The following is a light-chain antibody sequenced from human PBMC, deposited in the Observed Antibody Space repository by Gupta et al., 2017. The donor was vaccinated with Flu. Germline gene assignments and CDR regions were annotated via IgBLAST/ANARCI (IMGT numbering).Light chain of an antibody. CDR2: SYN. Sequence: QSVLTQPPSAYGTPGQRVTISCSGSSSNIGSNTVNWYQQLTGTAPNLLIYSYNQRPSGVPDRFSGSKSGTSASLAISGLQSEDEADYYCAAWDDSLNGPVFGGGTKLTVL. V-gene: IGLV1-44*01. J-gene: IGLJ2*01. CDR3: AAWDDSLNGPV. CDR1: SSNIGSNT.